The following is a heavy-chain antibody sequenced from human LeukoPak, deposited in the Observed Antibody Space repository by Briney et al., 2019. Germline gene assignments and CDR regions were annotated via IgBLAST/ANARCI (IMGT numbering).Heavy chain of an antibody. V-gene: IGHV3-7*04. J-gene: IGHJ4*02. D-gene: IGHD1-26*01. CDR1: GFTFSNYW. CDR2: TKQGGNEK. CDR3: ARGGSRGSFDY. Sequence: GGSLRLSCVASGFTFSNYWMSWVRQAPGKGPEWVANTKQGGNEKYYVGSVKGRFTISRDNAKNSLYLQMNSLRAEDTAVYFCARGGSRGSFDYWGQGTLVTVSS.